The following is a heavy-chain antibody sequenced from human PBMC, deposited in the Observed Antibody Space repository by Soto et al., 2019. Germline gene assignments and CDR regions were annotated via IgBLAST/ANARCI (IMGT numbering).Heavy chain of an antibody. D-gene: IGHD3-16*01. CDR1: GFTFTISA. CDR2: IVVGSGNT. J-gene: IGHJ4*02. Sequence: SVKVSCKASGFTFTISAVQWVRQARGQRLEWIGWIVVGSGNTNYAQKFQERVTITRDMSTSTAYMELSSLRSEDTAVYYCAAVFGDYVRVFDYWGQGTLVTGSS. CDR3: AAVFGDYVRVFDY. V-gene: IGHV1-58*01.